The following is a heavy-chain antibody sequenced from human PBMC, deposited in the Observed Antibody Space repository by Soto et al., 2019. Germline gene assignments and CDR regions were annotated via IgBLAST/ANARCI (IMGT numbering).Heavy chain of an antibody. J-gene: IGHJ5*01. V-gene: IGHV3-20*04. D-gene: IGHD5-18*01. CDR3: ARDHRWGSVHGDSGDS. CDR1: GFSLDEYG. Sequence: EVQLVESGGGVVRPGGSLRLACAASGFSLDEYGMSWVRQAPGKGLEWVSGMHRNGATTGYADSVKGRFTISRDDDKNSLYLQMNSLRAEDTAFYYGARDHRWGSVHGDSGDSWGHGTLVTVSS. CDR2: MHRNGATT.